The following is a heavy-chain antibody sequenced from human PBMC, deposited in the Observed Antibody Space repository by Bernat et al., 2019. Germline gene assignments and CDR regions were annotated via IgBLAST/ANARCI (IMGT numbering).Heavy chain of an antibody. V-gene: IGHV3-30*03. J-gene: IGHJ3*02. CDR2: ISYDGSNQ. CDR1: GFTFSNYG. CDR3: ARDRGTEVVFGKGGAFDI. D-gene: IGHD3-22*01. Sequence: QVQLVESGGGVVQPGRSLRLSCAASGFTFSNYGMHWVRQAPGKGLEWVAVISYDGSNQYYADSVKGQFTISRENSKNTLYLQMSSLRAEDTAVYYCARDRGTEVVFGKGGAFDIWGQGTTVTVSS.